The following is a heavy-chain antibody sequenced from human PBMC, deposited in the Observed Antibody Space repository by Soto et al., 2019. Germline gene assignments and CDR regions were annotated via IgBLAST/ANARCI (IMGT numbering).Heavy chain of an antibody. CDR1: GGTFSSYA. CDR2: IIPIFGTA. CDR3: ADLRVVAARPFPDAFDI. D-gene: IGHD2-15*01. V-gene: IGHV1-69*13. J-gene: IGHJ3*02. Sequence: SVKVSCKASGGTFSSYAISWVRQAPGQGLEWMGGIIPIFGTANYAQKFQGRVMITADESTSTAYMELSSLRSEDTAVYYCADLRVVAARPFPDAFDIWGQGTMVTVSS.